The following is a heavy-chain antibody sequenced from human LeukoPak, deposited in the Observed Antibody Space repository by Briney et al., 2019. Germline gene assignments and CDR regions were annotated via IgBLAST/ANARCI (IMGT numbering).Heavy chain of an antibody. CDR2: IYTSGST. D-gene: IGHD3-22*01. Sequence: SETLSLTCTVSGGSISSYYWSWIRQPAGKGPEWIGRIYTSGSTNYNPSLKSRVTMSVDTSKNQFSLKLSSVTAADTAVYYCARDLPKSITMIVVDKTNDAFDIWGQGTMVTVSS. CDR1: GGSISSYY. V-gene: IGHV4-4*07. CDR3: ARDLPKSITMIVVDKTNDAFDI. J-gene: IGHJ3*02.